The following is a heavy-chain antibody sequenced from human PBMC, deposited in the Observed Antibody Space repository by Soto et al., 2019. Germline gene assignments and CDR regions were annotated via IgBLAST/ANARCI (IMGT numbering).Heavy chain of an antibody. J-gene: IGHJ5*02. CDR2: IWYDGSNK. V-gene: IGHV3-33*01. Sequence: GGSLRLSCSASGFTFSRYDMHWVRQAPGKGLEWVAVIWYDGSNKYYADSVKGRFTISRDNSKNTLYLQMNSLRVEDTAVYYCARAYCSSTICHRWWFDPWGQGTLVTVSS. CDR3: ARAYCSSTICHRWWFDP. D-gene: IGHD2-2*01. CDR1: GFTFSRYD.